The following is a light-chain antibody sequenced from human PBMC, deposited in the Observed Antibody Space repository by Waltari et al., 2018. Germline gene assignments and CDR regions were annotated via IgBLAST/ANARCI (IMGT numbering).Light chain of an antibody. V-gene: IGKV1-NL1*01. CDR3: QQYYFTPYT. CDR2: GAS. CDR1: QGISNS. J-gene: IGKJ2*01. Sequence: DTQMTQSPSSLPASVGERVTITRRASQGISNSLAWYQQKPGKAPKLLLYGASRLESGVPPRCSGSGSGTDYTLTISSLQPDDFATYYCQQYYFTPYTFGQGTKLDIK.